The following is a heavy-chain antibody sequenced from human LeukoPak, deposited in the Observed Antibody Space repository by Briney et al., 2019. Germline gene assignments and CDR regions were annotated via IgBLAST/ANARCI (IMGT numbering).Heavy chain of an antibody. D-gene: IGHD3-22*01. J-gene: IGHJ4*02. Sequence: GGSLRLSCAASGFAFSKNAMSWVRQAPGKGLEWVSGISGSGGSTYYAESVKGWFTISRDNSKNTLFIQLEYLRVDDTAVYYCSRHATSRYYSATYDWGQGTLVLVSS. CDR3: SRHATSRYYSATYD. CDR2: ISGSGGST. CDR1: GFAFSKNA. V-gene: IGHV3-23*01.